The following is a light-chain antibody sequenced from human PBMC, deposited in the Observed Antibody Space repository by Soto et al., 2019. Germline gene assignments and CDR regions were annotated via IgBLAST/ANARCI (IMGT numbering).Light chain of an antibody. V-gene: IGKV1-5*01. CDR2: DAS. CDR3: XXXXXXXIX. Sequence: DIQMTQSPSTLSASVGDRVTITCRASHSISSWLAWYQQKPGKAPKLLIYDASSLESGVPSRFSGSGSGTEFTFTISSLQPEDIATXXXXXXXXXXIXFXQGTRLEIK. J-gene: IGKJ5*01. CDR1: HSISSW.